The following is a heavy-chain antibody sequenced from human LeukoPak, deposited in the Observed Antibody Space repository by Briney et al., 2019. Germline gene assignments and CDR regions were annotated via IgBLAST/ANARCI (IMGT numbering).Heavy chain of an antibody. CDR2: ISYDGSNK. CDR1: GFTFSSYG. V-gene: IGHV3-30*18. CDR3: AKDRSSYYGMDV. Sequence: GRSLRLSCAASGFTFSSYGMHWVRQAPGKGLEWVAVISYDGSNKYYADSVKGRFTISRDNSKNTLYLQMNSLRAEDTAVYYCAKDRSSYYGMDVWGQGTTVTVSS. D-gene: IGHD6-19*01. J-gene: IGHJ6*02.